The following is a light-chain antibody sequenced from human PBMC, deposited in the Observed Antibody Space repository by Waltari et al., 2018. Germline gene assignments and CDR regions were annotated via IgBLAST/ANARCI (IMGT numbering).Light chain of an antibody. V-gene: IGLV2-14*01. CDR1: SSDVGGYNH. J-gene: IGLJ3*02. CDR2: EVS. Sequence: QSALTQPASVSGSPGQSITISCTGTSSDVGGYNHVSWYQQHPGKAPKLMIFEVSNRPSGVSKRFSGSKSGNTASLSISGLQAEDEADYYCSSYTTSSTRVFGGGTKLTVL. CDR3: SSYTTSSTRV.